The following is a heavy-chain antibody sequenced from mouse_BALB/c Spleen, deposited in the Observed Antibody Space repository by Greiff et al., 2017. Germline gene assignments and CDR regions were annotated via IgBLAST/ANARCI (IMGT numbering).Heavy chain of an antibody. CDR1: GFTFSSYT. V-gene: IGHV5-6-4*01. J-gene: IGHJ2*01. CDR3: TSLITTVVAPDY. Sequence: DVMLVESGGGLVKPGGSLKLSCAASGFTFSSYTMSWVRQTPEKRLEWVATISSGGSYTYYPDSVKGRFTISRDNAKNTLYLQMSSLKSEDTAMYYCTSLITTVVAPDYWGQGTTLTVSS. CDR2: ISSGGSYT. D-gene: IGHD1-1*01.